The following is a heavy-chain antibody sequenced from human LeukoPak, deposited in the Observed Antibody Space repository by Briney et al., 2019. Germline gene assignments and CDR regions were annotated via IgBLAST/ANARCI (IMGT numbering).Heavy chain of an antibody. CDR1: GGSISSSSYY. CDR3: ARDRRVRGPCWFDP. V-gene: IGHV4-39*02. D-gene: IGHD3-10*01. J-gene: IGHJ5*02. CDR2: IYYSGST. Sequence: SETLSLTCTVSGGSISSSSYYWGWIRQPPGKGLEWIGSIYYSGSTYYNPSLKSRVTISVDTSKNQFSLKLSSVTAADTAVYYCARDRRVRGPCWFDPWGQGTLVTVSS.